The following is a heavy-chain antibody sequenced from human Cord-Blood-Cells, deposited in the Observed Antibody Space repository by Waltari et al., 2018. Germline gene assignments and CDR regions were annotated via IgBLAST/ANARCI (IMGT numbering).Heavy chain of an antibody. Sequence: QVQLQQWGAGLLKPSETLSLTCSVYCGSFSGHYWRWIRQPPGKGLEWIGEINHSGSTNYNPSLKSRVTISVDTSKNQFSLKLSSVTAADTAVYYCARHLRLSYDSSGYYWYFDLWGRGTLVTVSS. CDR3: ARHLRLSYDSSGYYWYFDL. J-gene: IGHJ2*01. V-gene: IGHV4-34*01. D-gene: IGHD3-22*01. CDR2: INHSGST. CDR1: CGSFSGHY.